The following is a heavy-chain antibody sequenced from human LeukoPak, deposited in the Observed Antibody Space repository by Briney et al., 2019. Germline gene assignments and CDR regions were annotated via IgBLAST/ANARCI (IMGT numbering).Heavy chain of an antibody. CDR1: GFTFSDYY. D-gene: IGHD3-3*01. CDR3: ARVNPYDFWSGYYFPDY. Sequence: GSLRLSCAASGFTFSDYYMSWIRQAPGKGLEWVSYISSSGSTIYYADSVKGRFTISRDNAKNSLYLQMNSLRAEDTTVYYCARVNPYDFWSGYYFPDYWGQGTLVTVSS. CDR2: ISSSGSTI. J-gene: IGHJ4*02. V-gene: IGHV3-11*01.